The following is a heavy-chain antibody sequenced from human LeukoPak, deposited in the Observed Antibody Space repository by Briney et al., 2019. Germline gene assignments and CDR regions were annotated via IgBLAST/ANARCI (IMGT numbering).Heavy chain of an antibody. V-gene: IGHV3-23*01. CDR2: ITNGGFGT. CDR3: AKYQSGSGYDY. D-gene: IGHD5-12*01. J-gene: IGHJ4*02. CDR1: GFTFSSYA. Sequence: GGSLRLSCAASGFTFSSYAMSWVRQAPGKGLEWISGITNGGFGTYYAQSVKGRFTISRDNSKNTLYLQMSSLRAEDTALYYCAKYQSGSGYDYWGQGTLVTVSS.